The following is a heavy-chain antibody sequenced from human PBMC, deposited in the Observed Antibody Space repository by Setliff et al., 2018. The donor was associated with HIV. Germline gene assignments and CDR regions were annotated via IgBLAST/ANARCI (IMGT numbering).Heavy chain of an antibody. V-gene: IGHV4-34*01. D-gene: IGHD3-22*01. CDR1: GGSFSGYY. CDR3: ARGSRGARASKIDSSGYYLVY. J-gene: IGHJ4*02. Sequence: SETLSLTCAVYGGSFSGYYWSWIRQPPGKGLEWIGTIYHSGRTDYNPSLKSRVTISVDTSKNQFSLKLSSVTAADTAVYYCARGSRGARASKIDSSGYYLVYWGQGTLVTVSS. CDR2: IYHSGRT.